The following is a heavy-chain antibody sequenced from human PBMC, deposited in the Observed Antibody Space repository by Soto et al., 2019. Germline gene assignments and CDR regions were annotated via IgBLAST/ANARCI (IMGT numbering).Heavy chain of an antibody. D-gene: IGHD2-2*01. CDR3: ATHHPGAKPDIVVVPAAMAGAFDI. CDR2: IHYSGST. CDR1: GGSISNEGCY. J-gene: IGHJ3*02. Sequence: PSETLSLTCTVSGGSISNEGCYWSWIRQHPGKGLEWIGYIHYSGSTYYNPSLKSRVTISVDTSKNQFSLKLSPVTAADTAVYYCATHHPGAKPDIVVVPAAMAGAFDIWGQGTMVTVSS. V-gene: IGHV4-31*03.